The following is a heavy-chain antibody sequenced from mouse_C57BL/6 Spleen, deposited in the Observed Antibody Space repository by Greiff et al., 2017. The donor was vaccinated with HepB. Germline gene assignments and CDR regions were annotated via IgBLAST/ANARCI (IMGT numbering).Heavy chain of an antibody. V-gene: IGHV1-64*01. CDR1: GYTFTSYW. J-gene: IGHJ3*01. CDR2: IHPNSGST. CDR3: ARLGSRYYGNSLAWFAY. D-gene: IGHD2-1*01. Sequence: QVQLQQPGAELVKPGASVKLSCKASGYTFTSYWMHWVKQRPGQGLEWIGMIHPNSGSTNYNEKFKSKATLTVDKSSSTAYMQLSSLTSEDSAVYYCARLGSRYYGNSLAWFAYWGQGTLVTVSA.